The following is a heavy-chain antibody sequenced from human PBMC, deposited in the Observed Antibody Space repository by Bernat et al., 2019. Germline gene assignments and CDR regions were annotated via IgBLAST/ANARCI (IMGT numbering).Heavy chain of an antibody. V-gene: IGHV4-34*01. CDR1: GGSFSGYY. D-gene: IGHD2-2*01. J-gene: IGHJ6*03. CDR2: INHSGST. CDR3: ARWPPSHCSSTSCYAYYYYYMDV. Sequence: QVQLQQWGAGLLKPSETLSLTCAVYGGSFSGYYWSWIRQPPGKGLAWIGEINHSGSTNYNPALKSRVTISVDTSKNQFSLKLSSVTAADTAVYYCARWPPSHCSSTSCYAYYYYYMDVWDKGTTVTVSS.